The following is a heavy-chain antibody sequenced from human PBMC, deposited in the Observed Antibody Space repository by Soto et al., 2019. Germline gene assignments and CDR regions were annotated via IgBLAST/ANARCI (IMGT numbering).Heavy chain of an antibody. Sequence: EVELLESGGGLVQPGGSLRLSCVASGFTFKNYDMRWIRQAPGKGLEWVSGISGSGGVTYYADSVKGWFTISRDNSKNTLYLQMNSLRAEDTAIYYCAKNRQFRSYYESAGHYDNWGQGTLVTVSS. V-gene: IGHV3-23*01. D-gene: IGHD3-10*01. CDR2: ISGSGGVT. CDR3: AKNRQFRSYYESAGHYDN. J-gene: IGHJ4*02. CDR1: GFTFKNYD.